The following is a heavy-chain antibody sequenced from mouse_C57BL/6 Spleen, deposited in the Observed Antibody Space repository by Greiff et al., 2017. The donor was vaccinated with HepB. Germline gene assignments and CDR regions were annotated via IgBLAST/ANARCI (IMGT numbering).Heavy chain of an antibody. CDR1: GYTFTSYW. Sequence: QVQLQQPGAELVKPGASVKLSCKASGYTFTSYWMHWVKQRPGQGLEWIGMIHPNSGSTNYNEKFKSKATLTVDKSPSTAYMQLSSLTSEDSAVYYCARYYGSSYGAMDYWGQGTSVTVSS. D-gene: IGHD1-1*01. J-gene: IGHJ4*01. CDR2: IHPNSGST. CDR3: ARYYGSSYGAMDY. V-gene: IGHV1-64*01.